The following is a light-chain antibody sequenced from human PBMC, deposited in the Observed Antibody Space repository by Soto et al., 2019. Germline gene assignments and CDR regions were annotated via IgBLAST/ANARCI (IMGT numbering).Light chain of an antibody. Sequence: DIQMTQSPSTLSASVGDRVTITCRASQSISSWLAWYQQKPGKAPKLLIYKASSLESGVPSRVRGSGSGTECTLTISSLQADDFATYYCQQYNSYPTFGGGTKVEIK. V-gene: IGKV1-5*03. CDR2: KAS. CDR1: QSISSW. CDR3: QQYNSYPT. J-gene: IGKJ4*01.